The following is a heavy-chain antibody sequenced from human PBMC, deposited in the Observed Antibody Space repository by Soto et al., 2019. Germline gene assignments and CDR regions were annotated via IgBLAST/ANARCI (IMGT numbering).Heavy chain of an antibody. V-gene: IGHV4-39*01. CDR3: ARIVRGIEITYYYMDV. Sequence: QVQLQESGPGLVKPSETLSLTCTVSGGSISSSSYYWGWIRQPPGKGLEWIGSIFYSGSTYYNPSLQSRVTISVDTSTNQFSLKLRSVTAADTAVYYCARIVRGIEITYYYMDVWGKGTTVTVSS. CDR1: GGSISSSSYY. D-gene: IGHD2-21*01. J-gene: IGHJ6*03. CDR2: IFYSGST.